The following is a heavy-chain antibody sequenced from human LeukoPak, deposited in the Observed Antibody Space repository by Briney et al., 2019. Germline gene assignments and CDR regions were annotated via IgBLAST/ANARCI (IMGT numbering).Heavy chain of an antibody. CDR1: GFTFDDYA. J-gene: IGHJ4*02. CDR2: ISWNSGSI. Sequence: PGRSLRLSCAASGFTFDDYAMHWVRQAPGKGLEWVSGISWNSGSIGYADSVKGRFTISRDNAKNSLYLQMDSLRAEDAAVYFCARDASGPSMIRGVIIGSIDYWGQGTLVTVSS. V-gene: IGHV3-9*01. CDR3: ARDASGPSMIRGVIIGSIDY. D-gene: IGHD3-10*01.